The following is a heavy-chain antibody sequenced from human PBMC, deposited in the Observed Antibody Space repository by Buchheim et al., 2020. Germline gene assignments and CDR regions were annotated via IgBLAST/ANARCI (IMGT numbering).Heavy chain of an antibody. Sequence: QVQLVQSGAEVKKPGSSVKVSCKASGGTFSSYAISWVRQAPGQGLEWMGRIIPILGIANYAQKFQGRVTITADKSTSTAYMELSSLRSEDTAVYYCAREFYCSSTSCYTAVLRYYYGMDVWGQGTT. CDR1: GGTFSSYA. CDR2: IIPILGIA. CDR3: AREFYCSSTSCYTAVLRYYYGMDV. D-gene: IGHD2-2*02. V-gene: IGHV1-69*04. J-gene: IGHJ6*02.